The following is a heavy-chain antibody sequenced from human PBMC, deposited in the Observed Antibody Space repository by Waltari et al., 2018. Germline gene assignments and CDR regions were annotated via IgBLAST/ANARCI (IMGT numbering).Heavy chain of an antibody. CDR2: VNHDGTHT. CDR1: GFSFNDYW. V-gene: IGHV3-74*01. D-gene: IGHD7-27*01. Sequence: EVQLVESGGGIGQPGGSLRLSCVASGFSFNDYWMHWVRQDPEKGLVWVSHVNHDGTHTTYADSVKGRFTVSRDKAKNTVHLQMNSLRVDDTAVYFCARDTPGDGIDYWGQGTLVTVSS. J-gene: IGHJ4*02. CDR3: ARDTPGDGIDY.